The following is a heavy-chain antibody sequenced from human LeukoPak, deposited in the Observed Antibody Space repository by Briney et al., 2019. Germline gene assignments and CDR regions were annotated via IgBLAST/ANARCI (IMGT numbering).Heavy chain of an antibody. J-gene: IGHJ4*02. CDR3: ARDYDSSGHWDY. CDR1: GGTFISYV. Sequence: SVKVSCKASGGTFISYVISWVRQAPGQGLEWMGGIIPIFDTTSYAQKFQGRVTITTDDSTSTAYMELSSLRSDDTAVYYCARDYDSSGHWDYWGQGTLVTVSS. D-gene: IGHD3-22*01. CDR2: IIPIFDTT. V-gene: IGHV1-69*05.